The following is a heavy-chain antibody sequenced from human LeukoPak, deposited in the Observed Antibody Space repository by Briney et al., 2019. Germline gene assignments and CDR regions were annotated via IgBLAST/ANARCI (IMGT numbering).Heavy chain of an antibody. Sequence: PGRSLRLSCAASGFTFSNCAMHWVRQAPGKGLEWVAVISYDGSNKYYADSVKGRFTVSRDNFKNTLYLQMNSLRAEDTALYYCARKLWHRNDCWGQGTLVTVSS. CDR3: ARKLWHRNDC. J-gene: IGHJ4*02. D-gene: IGHD3-16*01. CDR2: ISYDGSNK. V-gene: IGHV3-30*04. CDR1: GFTFSNCA.